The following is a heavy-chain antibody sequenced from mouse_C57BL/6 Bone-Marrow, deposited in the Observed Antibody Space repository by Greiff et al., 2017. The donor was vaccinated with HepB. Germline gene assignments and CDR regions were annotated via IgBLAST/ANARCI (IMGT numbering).Heavy chain of an antibody. D-gene: IGHD1-1*01. CDR3: ARLRYYYGSSIDY. J-gene: IGHJ2*01. Sequence: VQLQQPGAELVRPGSSVKLSCKASGYTFTSYWMHWVKQRPIQGLEWIGNIDPSDSETHYNQKFKDKATLTVDKSSSTAYMQLSSLTSEDSAVYYGARLRYYYGSSIDYWGQGTTLTVSS. V-gene: IGHV1-52*01. CDR2: IDPSDSET. CDR1: GYTFTSYW.